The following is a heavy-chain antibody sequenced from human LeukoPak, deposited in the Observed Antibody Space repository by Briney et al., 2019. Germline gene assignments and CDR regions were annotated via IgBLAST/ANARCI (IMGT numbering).Heavy chain of an antibody. CDR2: INHSGST. J-gene: IGHJ5*02. Sequence: SETLSLTCAVYGGSFSGYYWSWIRQPPGKGLEWIGEINHSGSTNYNPSLKSRVTISVDTSKNRFSLKLSSVTAADTAVYYCASRQGVGPSFVAWGQGTLVTVSS. V-gene: IGHV4-34*01. CDR3: ASRQGVGPSFVA. CDR1: GGSFSGYY. D-gene: IGHD3-3*02.